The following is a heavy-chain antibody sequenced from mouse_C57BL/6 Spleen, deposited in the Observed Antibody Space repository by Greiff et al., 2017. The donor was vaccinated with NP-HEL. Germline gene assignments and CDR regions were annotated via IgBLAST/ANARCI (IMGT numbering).Heavy chain of an antibody. J-gene: IGHJ4*01. V-gene: IGHV1-52*01. CDR3: ARGSYYGNYGYYAMDY. CDR2: IDPSDSET. D-gene: IGHD2-1*01. CDR1: GYTFTSYW. Sequence: VQLQQPGAELVRPGSSVKLSCKASGYTFTSYWMHWVKQRPIQGLEWIGNIDPSDSETHYNQKFKDKATLTVDKSPSTAYMQLSSLTSEDSAVYYCARGSYYGNYGYYAMDYWGQGTSVTVSS.